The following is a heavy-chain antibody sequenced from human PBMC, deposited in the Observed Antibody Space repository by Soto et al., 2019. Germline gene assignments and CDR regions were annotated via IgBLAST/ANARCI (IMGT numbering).Heavy chain of an antibody. J-gene: IGHJ4*02. CDR1: GFTFSSYA. V-gene: IGHV3-30-3*01. D-gene: IGHD3-3*01. CDR2: ISYDGSNK. CDR3: ARDLGRSGYYADNYFDY. Sequence: GGSLRLSCAASGFTFSSYAMHWVRQAPGKGLEWVAVISYDGSNKYYADSVKGRFTISRDNSKNTLYLQMNSLRAEDTAVYYCARDLGRSGYYADNYFDYWGQGTLVTVSS.